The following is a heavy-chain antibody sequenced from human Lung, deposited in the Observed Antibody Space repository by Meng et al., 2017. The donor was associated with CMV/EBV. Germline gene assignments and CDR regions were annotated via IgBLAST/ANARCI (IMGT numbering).Heavy chain of an antibody. D-gene: IGHD6-6*01. V-gene: IGHV3-30-3*01. CDR2: ISYDGTNK. CDR3: ARGGFSASSPADL. J-gene: IGHJ5*02. CDR1: GFTFSGYA. Sequence: ASGFTFSGYAFHWVRQAPGKGLEWVAVISYDGTNKLYADSVKGRFTLSRDNSKNTLYLQMTSLKSEDTALYYCARGGFSASSPADLWGQGTLVTVSS.